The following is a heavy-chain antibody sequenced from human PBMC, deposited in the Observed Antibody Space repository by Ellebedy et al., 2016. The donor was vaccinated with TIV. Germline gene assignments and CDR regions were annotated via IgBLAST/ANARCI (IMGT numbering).Heavy chain of an antibody. D-gene: IGHD3-10*01. CDR2: ISSSSSTI. CDR3: ARDRPIKYGSGSFDY. J-gene: IGHJ4*02. CDR1: GFTFSSYS. Sequence: GGSLRLSCAASGFTFSSYSMNWVRQAPGKGLEWVSYISSSSSTIYYADSVKGRFTISRDNAKNSLYLQMNSLRAEDTAVYYCARDRPIKYGSGSFDYWGQGTLVTVSS. V-gene: IGHV3-48*04.